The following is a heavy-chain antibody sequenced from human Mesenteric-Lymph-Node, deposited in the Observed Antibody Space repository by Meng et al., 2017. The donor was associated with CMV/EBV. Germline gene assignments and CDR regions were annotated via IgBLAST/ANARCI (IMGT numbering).Heavy chain of an antibody. V-gene: IGHV4-34*01. CDR1: SFSGYY. CDR2: INHFGST. J-gene: IGHJ5*02. CDR3: ARGGRLPAAVRVLVYNWFDP. Sequence: SFSGYYWSWIRQPPGKGLEWIGEINHFGSTNYNPSLKSRVTISVHTSKNQFSLKLSSVTAADTAVYYCARGGRLPAAVRVLVYNWFDPWGQGTLVTVSS. D-gene: IGHD2-2*01.